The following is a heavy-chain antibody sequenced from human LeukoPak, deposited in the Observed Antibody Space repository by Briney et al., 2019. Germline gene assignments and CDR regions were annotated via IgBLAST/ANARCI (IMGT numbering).Heavy chain of an antibody. J-gene: IGHJ4*02. CDR3: ARYYDSSGYFAY. CDR2: IYSGGVT. V-gene: IGHV3-66*01. D-gene: IGHD3-22*01. Sequence: GGSLRLSCAASGFTVSSNYMSWVRQAPGKGLEWVSVIYSGGVTYYADSVKGRFTISRDNSKNTLYLQMNSLRAEDTAVYYCARYYDSSGYFAYWGQGTLVTVSS. CDR1: GFTVSSNY.